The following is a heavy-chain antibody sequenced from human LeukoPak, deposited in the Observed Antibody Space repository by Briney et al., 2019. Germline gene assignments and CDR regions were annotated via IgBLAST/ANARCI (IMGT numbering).Heavy chain of an antibody. Sequence: GGSLRLSCEVSGITLSNYGMSWVRQAPGEGLEWVAVISGNGGGTNYADSVKGRFTISRDNSKNTLYLQMNSLRAEDTAVYFCAKRSVVIRVILVGFHKEAYYFDSWGQGALVTVSS. CDR1: GITLSNYG. D-gene: IGHD3-22*01. J-gene: IGHJ4*02. CDR2: ISGNGGGT. V-gene: IGHV3-23*01. CDR3: AKRSVVIRVILVGFHKEAYYFDS.